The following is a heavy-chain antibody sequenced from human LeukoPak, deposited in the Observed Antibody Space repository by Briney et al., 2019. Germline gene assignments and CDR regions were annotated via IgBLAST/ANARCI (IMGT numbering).Heavy chain of an antibody. CDR2: IHKNVGT. V-gene: IGHV4-59*12. Sequence: PSETLSLTCTVSGGSISTSFWSWLRQPPGKGLEWIGYIHKNVGTNYNPSLKSRVTISSDMSMNQFSLKLTSVTTADTAVYFCAKTFDTSGYYYFYDHWGQGTLVTVSS. D-gene: IGHD3-22*01. J-gene: IGHJ4*02. CDR3: AKTFDTSGYYYFYDH. CDR1: GGSISTSF.